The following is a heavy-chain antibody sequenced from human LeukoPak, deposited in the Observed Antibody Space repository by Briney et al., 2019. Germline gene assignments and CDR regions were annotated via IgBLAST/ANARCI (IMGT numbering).Heavy chain of an antibody. CDR3: ARELSLRYFDWLRYYYYMDV. CDR1: GGSFSGYY. D-gene: IGHD3-9*01. Sequence: PSETLSLTCAVYGGSFSGYYWSWIRQPPGKGLEWIGEINHSGSTNYNPSLKSRVTISVDTSKNQFSLKLSSVTAADTAVYYCARELSLRYFDWLRYYYYMDVWGKGATVTVSS. CDR2: INHSGST. V-gene: IGHV4-34*01. J-gene: IGHJ6*03.